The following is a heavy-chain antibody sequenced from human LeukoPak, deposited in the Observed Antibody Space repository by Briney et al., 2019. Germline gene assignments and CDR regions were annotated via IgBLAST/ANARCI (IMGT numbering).Heavy chain of an antibody. V-gene: IGHV3-74*01. D-gene: IGHD1-14*01. Sequence: GRSLRLSCAASGFTFSSYWMHWVRQAPGKGLVWASRITGDGGSTAYADSVQGRFTISRDNAKNTLYLQMNSLRAEDTALYYCATGGGRAFDIWGQGTMVTVSS. CDR1: GFTFSSYW. CDR3: ATGGGRAFDI. J-gene: IGHJ3*02. CDR2: ITGDGGST.